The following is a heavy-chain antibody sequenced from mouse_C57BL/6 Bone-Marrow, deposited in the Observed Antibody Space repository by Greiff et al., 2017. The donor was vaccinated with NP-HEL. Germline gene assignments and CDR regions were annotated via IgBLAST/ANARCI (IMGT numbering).Heavy chain of an antibody. V-gene: IGHV3-6*01. CDR3: LSMDY. Sequence: VQLQQSGPGLVKPSQSLSLTCSVTGYSITSGYSWNWIRQFPGNKLEWMGYISYDGSNNYNPSLKNRISITRDTSKNQFFLKLNSVTTEDTATYYCLSMDYWGQGTSVTVSS. CDR1: GYSITSGYS. J-gene: IGHJ4*01. CDR2: ISYDGSN.